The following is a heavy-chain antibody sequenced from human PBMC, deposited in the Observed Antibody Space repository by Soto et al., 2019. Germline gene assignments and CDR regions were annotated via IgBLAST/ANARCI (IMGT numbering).Heavy chain of an antibody. J-gene: IGHJ4*02. Sequence: SETLSLTCAVSGGSISSGGYSWSWIRQPPGKGLEWIGYIYSTATTNYSPSLKTRVTISVDMSKNEFSLKLSSVTAADTAVYYCARDRTTGSVWAGIDSWGQGTLVTVSS. CDR2: IYSTATT. D-gene: IGHD6-19*01. CDR1: GGSISSGGYS. V-gene: IGHV4-61*08. CDR3: ARDRTTGSVWAGIDS.